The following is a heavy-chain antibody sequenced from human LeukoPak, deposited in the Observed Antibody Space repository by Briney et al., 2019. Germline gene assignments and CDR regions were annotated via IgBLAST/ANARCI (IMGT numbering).Heavy chain of an antibody. CDR2: IYYSGST. Sequence: SETLSLTCTVSGGSISSSSYYWGCIRQPPGKGLEWIGSIYYSGSTYYNPSLKSRVTISVDTSKNQFSLKLSSVTAADTAVYYCARVEEGYGSGRRENYYYYYMDVWGKGTTVTISS. CDR1: GGSISSSSYY. J-gene: IGHJ6*03. D-gene: IGHD3-10*01. V-gene: IGHV4-39*07. CDR3: ARVEEGYGSGRRENYYYYYMDV.